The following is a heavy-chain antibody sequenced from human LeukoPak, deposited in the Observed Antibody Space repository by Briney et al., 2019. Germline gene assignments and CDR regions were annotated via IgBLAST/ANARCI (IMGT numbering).Heavy chain of an antibody. J-gene: IGHJ4*02. V-gene: IGHV1-46*01. CDR1: GYTFTSYY. CDR3: WVQNWNDDVAIDY. D-gene: IGHD1-1*01. Sequence: ASVKVSCKASGYTFTSYYMHWVRQAPGQGLEWMGIINPSGGSTSYAQKFQGRVTMTRDTSTSTVYMELSSLRSEDTAVYYCWVQNWNDDVAIDYWGQGTLVTVSS. CDR2: INPSGGST.